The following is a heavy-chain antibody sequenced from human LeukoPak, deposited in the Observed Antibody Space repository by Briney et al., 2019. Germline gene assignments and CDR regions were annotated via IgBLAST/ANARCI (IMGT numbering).Heavy chain of an antibody. D-gene: IGHD3-16*01. Sequence: PGGSLRLSCAASGFTFSSYSMNWVRQAPGKGLEWVSSISTGSSYISYSDSVKGRFTISRDNAKNSLYLQMNSLRAEDTAVYYCARDYLGGYVDYWDQGTLVTVSS. CDR3: ARDYLGGYVDY. J-gene: IGHJ4*02. V-gene: IGHV3-21*01. CDR1: GFTFSSYS. CDR2: ISTGSSYI.